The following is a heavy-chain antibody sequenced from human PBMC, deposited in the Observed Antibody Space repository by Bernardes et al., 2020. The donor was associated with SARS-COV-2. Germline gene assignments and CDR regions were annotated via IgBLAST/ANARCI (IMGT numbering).Heavy chain of an antibody. V-gene: IGHV4-39*01. J-gene: IGHJ5*02. CDR1: GGSISSSSYY. CDR2: IYYSGST. Sequence: LSLTCTVSGGSISSSSYYWGWIRQPPGKGLEWIGSIYYSGSTYYNPSLKSRVTISVDTSKNQFSLKLSSVTAADTAVYYCARHPYYDFWSGYMVGSWFDPWGQGTLVTVSS. D-gene: IGHD3-3*01. CDR3: ARHPYYDFWSGYMVGSWFDP.